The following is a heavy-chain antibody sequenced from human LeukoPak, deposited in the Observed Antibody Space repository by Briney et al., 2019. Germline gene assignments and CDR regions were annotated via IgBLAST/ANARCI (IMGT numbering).Heavy chain of an antibody. D-gene: IGHD3-22*01. Sequence: GGSLRLSCAASGFTVSSNYMSWVRQAPGKGLEWVSVIYSGGSTYYADSVKGRFTISRDNSKNTLYLQMNSLRAEDTAVYYCARDSREHKLTRAAFDIWGQGTMVTVSS. V-gene: IGHV3-66*02. J-gene: IGHJ3*02. CDR2: IYSGGST. CDR3: ARDSREHKLTRAAFDI. CDR1: GFTVSSNY.